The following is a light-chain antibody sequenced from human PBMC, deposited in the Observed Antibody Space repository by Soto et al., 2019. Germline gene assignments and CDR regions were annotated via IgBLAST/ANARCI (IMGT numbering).Light chain of an antibody. V-gene: IGKV1-5*03. CDR2: EAS. J-gene: IGKJ4*01. Sequence: DIQMTQSPSTLSASVGDRVTITCRASQSISSWLAWYQQKPGKAPELLIYEASSLESGVPSRFSGGGSGTAFTLTISGLQPDDFATYYCQQYNSSPRIFGGGTKVEIK. CDR1: QSISSW. CDR3: QQYNSSPRI.